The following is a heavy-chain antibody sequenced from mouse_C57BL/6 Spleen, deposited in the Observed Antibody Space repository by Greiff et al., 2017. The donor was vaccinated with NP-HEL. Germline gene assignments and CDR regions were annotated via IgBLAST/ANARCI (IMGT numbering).Heavy chain of an antibody. CDR1: GYTFTSYW. CDR2: IDPSDSYT. J-gene: IGHJ2*01. Sequence: QVQLQQPGAELVMPGASVKLSCKASGYTFTSYWMHWVKQRPGQGLEWIGEIDPSDSYTNYNQKFKGKSTLTVEKSSSTAYMQLSSLTSEDSAVYYCAREIGANWDVLDYWGQGTTLTVSS. V-gene: IGHV1-69*01. CDR3: AREIGANWDVLDY. D-gene: IGHD4-1*01.